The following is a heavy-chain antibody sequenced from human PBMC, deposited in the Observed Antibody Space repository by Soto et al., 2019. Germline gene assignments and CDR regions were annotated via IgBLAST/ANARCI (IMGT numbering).Heavy chain of an antibody. CDR3: ARLPAAGTFYYYYGMDV. CDR2: IDPSDSYT. V-gene: IGHV5-10-1*01. D-gene: IGHD6-13*01. Sequence: GESLKISCKGSGYSFTSYWISWVRQMPGKGLEWMGRIDPSDSYTNYSPSFQGHVTISADKSISTAYLQWSSLKASDTAMYYCARLPAAGTFYYYYGMDVWGQGTTVTVSS. J-gene: IGHJ6*02. CDR1: GYSFTSYW.